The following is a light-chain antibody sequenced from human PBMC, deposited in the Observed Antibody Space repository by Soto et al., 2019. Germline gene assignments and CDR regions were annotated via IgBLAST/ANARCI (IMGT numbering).Light chain of an antibody. Sequence: DVQMTQSPSTLSASVGDRITITCRASQNIHRWLAWYQQKPGKVPKLLIQRASTLESGVSSRFSGSGSGTEFTLTISSLQPDDFATYFCQQSYSAPRTFGQGTKVDIK. CDR3: QQSYSAPRT. CDR2: RAS. J-gene: IGKJ2*01. CDR1: QNIHRW. V-gene: IGKV1-5*03.